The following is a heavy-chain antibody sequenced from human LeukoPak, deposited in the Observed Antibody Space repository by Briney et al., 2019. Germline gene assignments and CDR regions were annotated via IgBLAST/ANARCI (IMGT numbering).Heavy chain of an antibody. CDR1: GFTFSSYA. V-gene: IGHV3-30-3*02. CDR2: ISYDGSNK. CDR3: AKSVSGSPDAFDI. Sequence: PGGSLRLSCAASGFTFSSYAMHWVRQAPGKGLEWVAVISYDGSNKYYADSVKGRFTISRDNSKNTLYLQMNSLRAKDTALYYCAKSVSGSPDAFDIWGQGTMVTVSS. J-gene: IGHJ3*02.